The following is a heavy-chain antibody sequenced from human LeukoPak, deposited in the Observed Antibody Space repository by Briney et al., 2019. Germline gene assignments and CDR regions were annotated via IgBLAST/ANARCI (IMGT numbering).Heavy chain of an antibody. CDR3: ARVAAEVVGVPGAIGFGWLRRDYYYMDV. D-gene: IGHD2-2*02. Sequence: ASVKLSCKASGYTFSLYAIHWVRQAPGQSLQWMGWIYAGNGNRKYSQEFKGRVTMTRDMSTSTVYMELSSLRSEDTAVYYCARVAAEVVGVPGAIGFGWLRRDYYYMDVWGKGTTVTVSS. CDR2: IYAGNGNR. J-gene: IGHJ6*03. CDR1: GYTFSLYA. V-gene: IGHV1-3*03.